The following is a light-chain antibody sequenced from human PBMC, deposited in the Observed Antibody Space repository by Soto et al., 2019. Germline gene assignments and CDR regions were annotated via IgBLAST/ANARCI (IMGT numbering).Light chain of an antibody. Sequence: EIVLTQSPGTLSLSTGERATLSCRASQSVSGSSLAWYQQRLGQAPRLLIYDASSRATGIPDRLSGSGSGIDDTLIFCRVEPEDFSVYYCQQQGSGPWTFGQVNKVEVK. CDR2: DAS. CDR3: QQQGSGPWT. V-gene: IGKV3-20*01. CDR1: QSVSGSS. J-gene: IGKJ1*01.